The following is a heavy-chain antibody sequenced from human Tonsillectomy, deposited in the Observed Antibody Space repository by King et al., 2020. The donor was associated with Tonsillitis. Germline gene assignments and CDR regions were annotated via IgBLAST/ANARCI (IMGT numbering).Heavy chain of an antibody. Sequence: QLQESGPGLVKPSQTLSLTCTVSGGSISSESYYWSWIRQHPGKGLEWIGYIYYSGSTYYNPSLKSRVTISIDTSKNQFSLKLSSVTAADTAMYYCARETRLTVNRRAIISFFDYWGLGALVTVSS. CDR1: GGSISSESYY. CDR3: ARETRLTVNRRAIISFFDY. J-gene: IGHJ4*02. V-gene: IGHV4-31*03. CDR2: IYYSGST. D-gene: IGHD3-16*02.